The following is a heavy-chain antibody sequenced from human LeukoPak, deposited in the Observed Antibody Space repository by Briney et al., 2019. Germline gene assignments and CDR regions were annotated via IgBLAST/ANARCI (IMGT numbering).Heavy chain of an antibody. D-gene: IGHD6-6*01. Sequence: ASVKVSCKASGYTFTSYGISWVRQAPGQGLEWMGWISAYNGNTNYAQKLQGRVTMTTDTSTSTAYMELRSLRSDDTAVYYCASLEYSSSPHDAFDIWGQGTMVTVSS. J-gene: IGHJ3*02. CDR3: ASLEYSSSPHDAFDI. CDR1: GYTFTSYG. CDR2: ISAYNGNT. V-gene: IGHV1-18*01.